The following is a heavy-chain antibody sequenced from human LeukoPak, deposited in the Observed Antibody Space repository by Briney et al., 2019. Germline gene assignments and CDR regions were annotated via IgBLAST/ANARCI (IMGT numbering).Heavy chain of an antibody. V-gene: IGHV1-18*01. D-gene: IGHD2-8*01. CDR2: VSPYNANT. J-gene: IGHJ4*02. CDR1: GYLIRNYG. CDR3: ARGGHCTNGVCYHFAY. Sequence: ASVKVSCKVSGYLIRNYGISWVRQPPGQGIGWVGWVSPYNANTNYPQKLQGRPSTPTDTSTNTADIARRSLRSDDTAMYSCARGGHCTNGVCYHFAYWGQGTPVTVHS.